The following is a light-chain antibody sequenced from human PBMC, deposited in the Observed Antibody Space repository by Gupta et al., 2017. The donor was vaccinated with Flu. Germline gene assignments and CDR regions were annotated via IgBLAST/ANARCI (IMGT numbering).Light chain of an antibody. CDR3: QSADSIVTYVV. CDR1: ALPKQY. J-gene: IGLJ2*01. V-gene: IGLV3-25*02. Sequence: SSEMPQPPSVSVTPGQTARITCSGDALPKQYAYWYQQKPGQAPVLVIYKDSKRHSGIPERFSGSSSGTTVTLTISGVQAEDEADYYCQSADSIVTYVVFGGGTKLTVL. CDR2: KDS.